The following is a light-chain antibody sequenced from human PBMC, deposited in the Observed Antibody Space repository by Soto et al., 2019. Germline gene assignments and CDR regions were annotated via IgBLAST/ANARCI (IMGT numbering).Light chain of an antibody. V-gene: IGLV1-47*01. CDR1: RSNIGSAI. CDR3: VAWDDNLGSRV. J-gene: IGLJ3*02. CDR2: MNR. Sequence: QLVLTQPPSLSGTPGQRVTISCIGSRSNIGSAIVHWYQQLPGTAPKHLIYMNRQRPSGVPDRFSGSKSGTSASLVITGLRPEDEADYYCVAWDDNLGSRVFGGGTKLTVL.